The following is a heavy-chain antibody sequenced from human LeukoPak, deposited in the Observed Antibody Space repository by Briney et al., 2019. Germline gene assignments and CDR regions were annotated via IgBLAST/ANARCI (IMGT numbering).Heavy chain of an antibody. D-gene: IGHD3-10*01. CDR3: ARDLIWFGELSSVFDY. CDR1: GFTFSNFW. J-gene: IGHJ4*02. V-gene: IGHV3-7*01. CDR2: IKQDGSEE. Sequence: GGSLRLSCAAAGFTFSNFWMSWVRQAPGKGLEWVANIKQDGSEEYYVDSVKGRFTISRDNAKNSLYLQMNSLRAEDTAVYYCARDLIWFGELSSVFDYWGQGTLVTVSS.